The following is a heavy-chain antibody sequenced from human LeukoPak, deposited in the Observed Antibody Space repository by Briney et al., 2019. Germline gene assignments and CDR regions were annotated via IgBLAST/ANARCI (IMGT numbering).Heavy chain of an antibody. D-gene: IGHD3-10*01. CDR2: IRYDGSNK. V-gene: IGHV3-30*02. J-gene: IGHJ4*02. CDR1: GFTFSSYS. CDR3: AKGPDIWFGELLFGY. Sequence: GGSLRLSCAASGFTFSSYSMNWVRQAPGKGLEWVAFIRYDGSNKYYADSVKGRFTISRDNSKNTLYLQMNSLRAEDTAVYYCAKGPDIWFGELLFGYWGQGTLVTVSS.